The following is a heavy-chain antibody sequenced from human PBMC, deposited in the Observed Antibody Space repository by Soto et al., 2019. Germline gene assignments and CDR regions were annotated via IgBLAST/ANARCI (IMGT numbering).Heavy chain of an antibody. V-gene: IGHV3-74*01. J-gene: IGHJ5*02. CDR3: ARESGDWPLNWFDP. Sequence: GGSLRLSCSASGFNFSNHWMHWVRQRPGEGLVWVSRITSDGKSKAYAESVKGRFAISRDNAKNTLYLQMNGLTAEDTAVYYCARESGDWPLNWFDPWGLGTLVTVSS. CDR1: GFNFSNHW. CDR2: ITSDGKSK. D-gene: IGHD2-21*02.